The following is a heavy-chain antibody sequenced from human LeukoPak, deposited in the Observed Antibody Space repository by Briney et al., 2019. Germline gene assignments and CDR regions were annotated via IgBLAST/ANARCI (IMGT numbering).Heavy chain of an antibody. J-gene: IGHJ4*02. CDR3: ASGYFVHTFDF. V-gene: IGHV4-39*01. CDR2: IYFSGNT. CDR1: GVSIRSTSYY. D-gene: IGHD2-2*03. Sequence: SETLSLTCTVSGVSIRSTSYYWGWIRQPPGKGLEWIGSIYFSGNTYYNPSLKTRVTISIDTSKNQSSLKLTSVTAADTAIFYCASGYFVHTFDFWGQGTLGTVSS.